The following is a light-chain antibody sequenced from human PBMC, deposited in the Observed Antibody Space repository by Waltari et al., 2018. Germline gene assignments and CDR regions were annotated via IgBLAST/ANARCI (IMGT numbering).Light chain of an antibody. Sequence: DIVMTQSPDSLAVSLGERATINCKSSQSVLYSSNNENYLAWFQQKPGQPPKLLFYCASTRESGVPDRFSGSGSVTDFTLTISSLQAEDVAVYYCQQYYSSPYTFGQGTKLEIK. J-gene: IGKJ2*01. V-gene: IGKV4-1*01. CDR2: CAS. CDR1: QSVLYSSNNENY. CDR3: QQYYSSPYT.